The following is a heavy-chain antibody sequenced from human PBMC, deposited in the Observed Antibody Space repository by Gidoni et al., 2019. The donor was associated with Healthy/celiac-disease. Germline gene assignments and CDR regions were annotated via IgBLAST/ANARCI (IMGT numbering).Heavy chain of an antibody. D-gene: IGHD3-16*01. CDR1: VFTFSSYW. CDR3: ARDGVVYGMDV. V-gene: IGHV3-7*01. Sequence: EVQLVESGGGLVQPGGSLRLSCAASVFTFSSYWMSWVGQAPGKGLEWVANIKQDGREKYYVDSVKGRFTISRDNAKNSLYLKMNSLRAEDTAVYYCARDGVVYGMDVWGQGTTVTVSS. CDR2: IKQDGREK. J-gene: IGHJ6*02.